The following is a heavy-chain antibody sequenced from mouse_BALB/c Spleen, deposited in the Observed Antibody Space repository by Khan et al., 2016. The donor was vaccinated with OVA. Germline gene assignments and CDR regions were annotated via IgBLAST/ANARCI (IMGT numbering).Heavy chain of an antibody. CDR2: ISTYYGDA. J-gene: IGHJ1*01. CDR3: ARGSRGYFDV. Sequence: QVRLQQSGAELVRPGVSVKISCKGSGYTFTDYAMHWVKQSHAKSLEWIGVISTYYGDASYNQKFKGKATMTVEKSSSTAYMELARLTSEDSAIYDCARGSRGYFDVWGAGTTVTVSS. CDR1: GYTFTDYA. D-gene: IGHD3-1*01. V-gene: IGHV1S137*01.